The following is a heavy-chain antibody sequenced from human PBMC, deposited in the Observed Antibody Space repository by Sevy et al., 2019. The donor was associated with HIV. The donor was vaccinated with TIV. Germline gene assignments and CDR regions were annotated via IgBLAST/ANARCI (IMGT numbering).Heavy chain of an antibody. CDR1: GFTFSSYS. CDR3: ARAFIAYSVSKTGNSFGP. J-gene: IGHJ5*02. CDR2: ISSSSSTI. V-gene: IGHV3-48*02. Sequence: GGSLRLSCAASGFTFSSYSMNWVRQAPGKGLEWVSYISSSSSTIYYADSVKGRFTISRDNAKNSLYLQMNSLRDEDTAVYYCARAFIAYSVSKTGNSFGPWGQGTLVTVSS. D-gene: IGHD2-15*01.